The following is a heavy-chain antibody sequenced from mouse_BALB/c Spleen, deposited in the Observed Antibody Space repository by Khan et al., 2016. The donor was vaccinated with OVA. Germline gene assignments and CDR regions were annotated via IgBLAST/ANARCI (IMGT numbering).Heavy chain of an antibody. D-gene: IGHD1-1*01. CDR3: AKFTPDYYSMDY. J-gene: IGHJ4*01. CDR1: GFSLSSNG. V-gene: IGHV2-3*01. CDR2: IWGDGST. Sequence: QMQLEESGPGLVAPSQSLSITCTVSGFSLSSNGVSWVRQPPGKGLEWLGVIWGDGSTNYHSTLKSRLIISKDNSKSQVFLKLNSLQTEDAATYYCAKFTPDYYSMDYWGQGTSVTVSA.